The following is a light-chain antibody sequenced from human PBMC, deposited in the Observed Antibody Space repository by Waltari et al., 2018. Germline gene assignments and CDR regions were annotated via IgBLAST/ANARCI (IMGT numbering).Light chain of an antibody. J-gene: IGKJ5*01. CDR3: QQSYSTPPT. CDR2: AAS. V-gene: IGKV1-39*01. Sequence: DIQMTQSPSSLSASGGDRVTITCRASKSISSYLNWYQQKPGKAPKFLISAASSLQSGVPSRFSGSGSGTDFTLTISSLQPEDFATYYCQQSYSTPPTFGQGTRLETK. CDR1: KSISSY.